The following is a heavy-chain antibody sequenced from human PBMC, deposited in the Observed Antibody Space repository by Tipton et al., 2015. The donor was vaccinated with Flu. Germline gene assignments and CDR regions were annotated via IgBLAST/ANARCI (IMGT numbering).Heavy chain of an antibody. Sequence: TLSLTCTVSGGSISSYYWSWIRQPPGKGLEWIGYISYSGSTYYNPSLKSRVTISVDTSKNQFSLKLSSVTAADTAVYYCARRDYSNYVSEPKNWFDSWGQGTLVTVSS. D-gene: IGHD4-11*01. CDR2: ISYSGST. J-gene: IGHJ5*01. CDR1: GGSISSYY. CDR3: ARRDYSNYVSEPKNWFDS. V-gene: IGHV4-59*08.